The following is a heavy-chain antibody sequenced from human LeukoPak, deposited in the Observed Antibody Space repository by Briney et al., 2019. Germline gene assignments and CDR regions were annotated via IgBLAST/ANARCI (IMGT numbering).Heavy chain of an antibody. D-gene: IGHD3-10*01. V-gene: IGHV4-39*07. CDR1: GGSIRKSIYY. J-gene: IGHJ4*02. CDR3: AREFASYYYGSGSYYS. CDR2: IYYSGRT. Sequence: SETLSLTCSVSGGSIRKSIYYWGWIRQPPGKGLEWIGNIYYSGRTYYNPSLNSRVTISLDTSKNQFFLKLSSVTAADSAVYYCAREFASYYYGSGSYYSWGQGTLVTVSS.